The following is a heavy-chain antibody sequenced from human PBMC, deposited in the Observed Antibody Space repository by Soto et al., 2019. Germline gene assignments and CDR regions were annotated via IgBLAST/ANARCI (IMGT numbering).Heavy chain of an antibody. CDR2: ISAYNGNT. CDR1: GYTFTSYG. Sequence: ASVKVSCKASGYTFTSYGISWVRQAPGQGLEWMGWISAYNGNTNYAQKLQGRVTMTTDTSTSTAYMELRSLRSDDTAVYYCARSIAARRTLVYFDYWGQGTLVTVSS. V-gene: IGHV1-18*01. D-gene: IGHD6-6*01. J-gene: IGHJ4*02. CDR3: ARSIAARRTLVYFDY.